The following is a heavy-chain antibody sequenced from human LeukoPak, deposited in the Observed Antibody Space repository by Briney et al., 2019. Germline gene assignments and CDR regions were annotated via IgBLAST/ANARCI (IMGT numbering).Heavy chain of an antibody. V-gene: IGHV3-23*01. CDR3: AKEPHIVVVTATSFDY. J-gene: IGHJ4*02. Sequence: PGGSLRLSCAASGFTFSSYAMSWVRQAPGKGLEWVSAISGSGGSTYYADSVKGRFTISRDNSKNTLYLQMNSLRAEDTVVYYCAKEPHIVVVTATSFDYWGQGTLVTVSS. CDR2: ISGSGGST. CDR1: GFTFSSYA. D-gene: IGHD2-21*02.